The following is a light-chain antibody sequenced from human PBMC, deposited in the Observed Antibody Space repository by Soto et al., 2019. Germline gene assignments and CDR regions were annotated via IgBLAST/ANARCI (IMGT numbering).Light chain of an antibody. Sequence: SLLTQPPSASGTPVPMVTISCSGSSSNIGSNTVNWYQQLPGTAPKLLIYSNNQRPSGVPDRFSGSKSGTSASLAISGLQSDDEADYYCAAWDDSLNGVVFGGGTKVTVL. CDR3: AAWDDSLNGVV. V-gene: IGLV1-44*01. CDR2: SNN. CDR1: SSNIGSNT. J-gene: IGLJ2*01.